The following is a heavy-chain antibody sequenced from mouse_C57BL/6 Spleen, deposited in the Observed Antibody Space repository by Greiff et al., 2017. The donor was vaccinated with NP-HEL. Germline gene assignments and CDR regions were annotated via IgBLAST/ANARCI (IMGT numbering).Heavy chain of an antibody. CDR3: ASLLRSDGGY. J-gene: IGHJ2*01. Sequence: QVQLQQPGAELVMPGASVKLSCKASGYTFTSYWMHWVKQRPGQGLEWIGEIDPSDSYTNYNQKFKGKSTLTVDKSSSTAYMQLSSLTSEDSAVYYCASLLRSDGGYWGQGTTLTVSS. V-gene: IGHV1-69*01. CDR2: IDPSDSYT. CDR1: GYTFTSYW.